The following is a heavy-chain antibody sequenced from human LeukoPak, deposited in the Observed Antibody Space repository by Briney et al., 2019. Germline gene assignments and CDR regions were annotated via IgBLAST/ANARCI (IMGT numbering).Heavy chain of an antibody. V-gene: IGHV1-18*01. Sequence: ASLKVSCKACGYTFTSYGISWVRQAPGQGLEWMGWISAYNGNTNYAQKLQGRVTMTTDTSTSTAYMELRSLRPDDTAVYYCARDRVAGELLPDYWGQGTLVTVSS. CDR1: GYTFTSYG. J-gene: IGHJ4*02. CDR2: ISAYNGNT. D-gene: IGHD3-10*01. CDR3: ARDRVAGELLPDY.